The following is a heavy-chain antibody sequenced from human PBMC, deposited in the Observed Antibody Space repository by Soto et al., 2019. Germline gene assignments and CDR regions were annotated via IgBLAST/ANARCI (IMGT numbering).Heavy chain of an antibody. D-gene: IGHD1-26*01. CDR2: INAGNGNT. J-gene: IGHJ4*02. CDR1: GYTFTSYA. V-gene: IGHV1-3*01. CDR3: ARDRGSYALDY. Sequence: ASVKVSCKASGYTFTSYAMHWVRQAPGQRLEWMGWINAGNGNTKYSQKFQGRVTITRDTSASTAYMELRSLRPDDTAVYYCARDRGSYALDYWGQGTLVTVSS.